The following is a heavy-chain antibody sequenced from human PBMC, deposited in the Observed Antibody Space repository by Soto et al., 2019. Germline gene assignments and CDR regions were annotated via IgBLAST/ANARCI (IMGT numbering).Heavy chain of an antibody. Sequence: ASVKLSCNASVYTCIILDISWVRQASGQGAEWRGWMNPGSGKTGYASKFKGRVAMTRDASTGTSHLELSSLTSDDTDVYYCARMASAGTLNWFDPWGQGTMVTVSS. D-gene: IGHD6-13*01. V-gene: IGHV1-8*02. CDR3: ARMASAGTLNWFDP. J-gene: IGHJ5*02. CDR2: MNPGSGKT. CDR1: VYTCIILD.